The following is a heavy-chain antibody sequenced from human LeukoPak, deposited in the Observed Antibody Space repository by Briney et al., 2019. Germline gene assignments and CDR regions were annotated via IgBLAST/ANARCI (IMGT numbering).Heavy chain of an antibody. CDR1: GFRFKRFS. CDR2: IKQDGIQK. D-gene: IGHD2/OR15-2a*01. CDR3: ASVDFDNNAHYHYYLPN. Sequence: GGSLRLSCAASGFRFKRFSMSWVRHTPGKGLEWVANIKQDGIQKEYAYSVKGRFAISRDNANNFLDLQMNSLRAEDTGVYYCASVDFDNNAHYHYYLPNWGQGTRVTVPS. V-gene: IGHV3-7*01. J-gene: IGHJ1*01.